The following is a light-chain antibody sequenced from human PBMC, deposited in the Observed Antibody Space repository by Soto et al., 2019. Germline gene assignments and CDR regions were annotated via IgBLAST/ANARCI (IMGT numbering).Light chain of an antibody. CDR2: DAS. CDR3: QQRQG. J-gene: IGKJ3*01. V-gene: IGKV3-11*01. Sequence: EIVLTQSPATLSLSPGERATLSCRASQSVSSYLAWYQQKPGQAPRLLIYDASNRATGIPARFSGSGSGTDFTLTISSLEPEDFAVYYCQQRQGFGPGTKVDIK. CDR1: QSVSSY.